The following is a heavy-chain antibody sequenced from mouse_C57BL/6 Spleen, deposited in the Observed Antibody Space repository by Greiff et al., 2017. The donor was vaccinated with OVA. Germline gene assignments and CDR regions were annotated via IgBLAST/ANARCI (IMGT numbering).Heavy chain of an antibody. V-gene: IGHV1-59*01. CDR1: GYTFTSYW. J-gene: IGHJ2*01. CDR3: ARRYYGSSYEDDY. Sequence: QVQLQQPGAELVRPGTSVKLSCKASGYTFTSYWMHWVKQRPGQGLEWIGVIDPSDSYTNYNQKFKGKATLTVDTSSSTAYMQLSSLTSEDSAVYYCARRYYGSSYEDDYWGQGTTLTVSS. D-gene: IGHD1-1*01. CDR2: IDPSDSYT.